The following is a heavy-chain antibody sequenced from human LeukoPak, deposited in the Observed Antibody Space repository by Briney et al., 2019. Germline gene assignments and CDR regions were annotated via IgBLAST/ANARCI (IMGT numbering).Heavy chain of an antibody. CDR1: GYTFTSYG. Sequence: ASVKVSCKASGYTFTSYGISWVRQAPGQGPEWMGWISAYNGNTNYAQKLQGRVTMTTDTSTSTAYMELRSLRSDDTAVYYCARDVPVEMATIAAFDIWGQGTMVTVSS. D-gene: IGHD5-24*01. CDR2: ISAYNGNT. J-gene: IGHJ3*02. V-gene: IGHV1-18*01. CDR3: ARDVPVEMATIAAFDI.